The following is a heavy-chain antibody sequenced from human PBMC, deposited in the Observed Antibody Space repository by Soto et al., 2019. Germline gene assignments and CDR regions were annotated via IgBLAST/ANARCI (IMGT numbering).Heavy chain of an antibody. CDR1: GGTFRSYS. CDR3: ARPDDGGYSSNHHYYYSLDV. D-gene: IGHD3-22*01. J-gene: IGHJ6*02. V-gene: IGHV1-69*01. CDR2: FIPIFDIT. Sequence: QVQLVQSGAEVKKPGSSVKVSCKASGGTFRSYSISWVRQAPGQGLEWMGGFIPIFDITNYAQKFQGRVTITADESTSTAYMELSSLGSDDTAVYYCARPDDGGYSSNHHYYYSLDVWGQGTTVTV.